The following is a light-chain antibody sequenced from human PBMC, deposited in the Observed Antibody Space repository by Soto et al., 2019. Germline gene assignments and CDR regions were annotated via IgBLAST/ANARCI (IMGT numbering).Light chain of an antibody. J-gene: IGKJ4*01. V-gene: IGKV3-20*01. Sequence: PGERATLSCRASQSVSSNYLAWYQQKPGQAPRLLIYGASTRATGIPDRFSGSGSGTDFTLTISSLEVEDFATYFCQQYNSYPLTFGGGTKLEI. CDR1: QSVSSNY. CDR3: QQYNSYPLT. CDR2: GAS.